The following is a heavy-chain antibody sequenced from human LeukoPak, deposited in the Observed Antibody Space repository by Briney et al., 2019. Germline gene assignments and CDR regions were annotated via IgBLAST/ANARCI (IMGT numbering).Heavy chain of an antibody. J-gene: IGHJ4*02. CDR1: GDAISGYY. CDR3: ARHQASSGSPRFDY. CDR2: INYTGNT. Sequence: SETLSLTCTVSGDAISGYYWSWIRQPPGKGLEWIGDINYTGNTNSNPSLKSRVTISVDTSKNQFSLKLNSVTAADTAVYYCARHQASSGSPRFDYWGQGTLVTVSS. V-gene: IGHV4-59*08. D-gene: IGHD3-10*01.